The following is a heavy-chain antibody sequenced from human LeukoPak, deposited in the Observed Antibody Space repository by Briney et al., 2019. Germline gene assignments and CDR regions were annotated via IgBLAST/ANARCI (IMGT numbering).Heavy chain of an antibody. Sequence: GGTLRLSCAASGFSFSSYAMSWVRQAPGEGLEWVSAISGSGGSTYYADSVKGRFTISRDNSKNTLYLQMNSLRAEDTAVYYCAKPGYSGYVEHFDYWGQGTLVTVSS. CDR3: AKPGYSGYVEHFDY. CDR1: GFSFSSYA. D-gene: IGHD5-12*01. CDR2: ISGSGGST. J-gene: IGHJ4*02. V-gene: IGHV3-23*01.